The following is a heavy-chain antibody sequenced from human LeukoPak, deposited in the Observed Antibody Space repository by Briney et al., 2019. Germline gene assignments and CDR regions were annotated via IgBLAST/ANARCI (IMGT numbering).Heavy chain of an antibody. CDR2: ISSSGSTI. J-gene: IGHJ3*02. D-gene: IGHD5-12*01. V-gene: IGHV3-48*03. CDR3: ARDLRPFSGYDNLAFDI. CDR1: GFTFSSYE. Sequence: PGGSLRLSCAASGFTFSSYEMNWVRQAPGKGLEWVSYISSSGSTIYYADSVKGRFTISRDNAKSSLYLQMNSLRAEDTAVYYCARDLRPFSGYDNLAFDIWGQGTMVTVSS.